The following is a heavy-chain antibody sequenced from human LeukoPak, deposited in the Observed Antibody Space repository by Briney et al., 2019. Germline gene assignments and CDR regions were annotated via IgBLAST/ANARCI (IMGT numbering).Heavy chain of an antibody. D-gene: IGHD3-22*01. V-gene: IGHV4-59*08. Sequence: SETLSLTCTVSGGSISSYYWSWIRQPPGKGLEWIGYIYYSGSTYYNPSLKSRVTISVDTSKNQFSLKLSSVTAADTAVYYCARQSKSSFITMIVVPPGDWGQGTLVTVSS. CDR2: IYYSGST. J-gene: IGHJ4*02. CDR3: ARQSKSSFITMIVVPPGD. CDR1: GGSISSYY.